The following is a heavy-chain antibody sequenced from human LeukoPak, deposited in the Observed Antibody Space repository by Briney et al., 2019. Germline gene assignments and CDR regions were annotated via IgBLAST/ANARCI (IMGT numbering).Heavy chain of an antibody. CDR2: IWYDGCNI. CDR1: GISFSSHG. V-gene: IGHV3-33*01. J-gene: IGHJ4*02. CDR3: ARARNDYDSNGFSFLDY. D-gene: IGHD3-22*01. Sequence: GGSLRLSCAASGISFSSHGLHWVRQAPGKGLEWVAVIWYDGCNIYYADSVKGRFTISKENSKNTLYLQMNSLRAEDTALYYCARARNDYDSNGFSFLDYWGQGTLVTVSS.